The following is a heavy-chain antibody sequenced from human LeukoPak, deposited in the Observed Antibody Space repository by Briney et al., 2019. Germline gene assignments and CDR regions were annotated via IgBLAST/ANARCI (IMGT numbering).Heavy chain of an antibody. CDR3: ARTQGLYGAADY. Sequence: GESLKISCTASGYSFTSYWIGWVRQMPGQGLEWMGSVYPADSDTRYSPSFEGHVIIPADKSTNTAFLQWNSLQSSDSGIYFCARTQGLYGAADYWGQGTLVISSS. V-gene: IGHV5-51*01. J-gene: IGHJ4*02. D-gene: IGHD2-2*02. CDR2: VYPADSDT. CDR1: GYSFTSYW.